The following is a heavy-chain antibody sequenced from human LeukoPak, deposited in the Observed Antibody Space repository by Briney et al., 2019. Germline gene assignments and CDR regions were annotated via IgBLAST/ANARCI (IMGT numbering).Heavy chain of an antibody. CDR2: IYYSGST. D-gene: IGHD1-26*01. Sequence: NPSETLSLTCTVSGGSISSSSYYWGWIRQPPGKGLEWIGSIYYSGSTYYNPSLKSRVTISVDTSKNQFSLKLSSVTAADTAVYYCARHIVGATPHLVFDPWGQGTLVTVSS. J-gene: IGHJ5*02. CDR3: ARHIVGATPHLVFDP. V-gene: IGHV4-39*01. CDR1: GGSISSSSYY.